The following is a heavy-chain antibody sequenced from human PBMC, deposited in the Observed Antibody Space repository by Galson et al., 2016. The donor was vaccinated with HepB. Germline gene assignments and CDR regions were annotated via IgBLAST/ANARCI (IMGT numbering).Heavy chain of an antibody. J-gene: IGHJ2*01. CDR3: ARTTYCNNTSCLTHWYFDL. D-gene: IGHD2-2*01. Sequence: SLRLSCAASGFTFGDSSMNWIRQAPGKGLEWVSSISSRSRHIYYADSVEGRFTISRDNAKNSLFLQMNSLGAEDTAVYYCARTTYCNNTSCLTHWYFDLWGRGALVTVSS. CDR2: ISSRSRHI. CDR1: GFTFGDSS. V-gene: IGHV3-21*01.